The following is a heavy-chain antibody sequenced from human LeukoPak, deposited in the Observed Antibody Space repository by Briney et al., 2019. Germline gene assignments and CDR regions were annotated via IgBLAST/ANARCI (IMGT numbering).Heavy chain of an antibody. D-gene: IGHD5-18*01. CDR2: IIPIFGTA. CDR1: GGTFSSFS. CDR3: ARGQVDTAMGITPFDY. V-gene: IGHV1-69*05. Sequence: SVEVSWKASGGTFSSFSISWVRQAPGQGLELMGRIIPIFGTANYAQKFQGRVTITTDESTSTAYMELSSLRSEDTAVYYCARGQVDTAMGITPFDYWGQGTLVTVSS. J-gene: IGHJ4*02.